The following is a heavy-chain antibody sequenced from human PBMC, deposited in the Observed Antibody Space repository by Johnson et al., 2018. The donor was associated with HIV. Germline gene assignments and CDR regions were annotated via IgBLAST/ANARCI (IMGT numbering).Heavy chain of an antibody. Sequence: QVQLVESGGGLVKPGGSLRLSCAASRFTFSDYYMSWIRQAPGKGLEWVSYISSSGRTIFYADSVKGRFTISRDKAKNSLFLQMNSLRAEDTAVYYCAGGFYYGSGSYHGAFDIWGQGTMVTVSS. CDR1: RFTFSDYY. V-gene: IGHV3-11*04. D-gene: IGHD3-10*01. CDR2: ISSSGRTI. CDR3: AGGFYYGSGSYHGAFDI. J-gene: IGHJ3*02.